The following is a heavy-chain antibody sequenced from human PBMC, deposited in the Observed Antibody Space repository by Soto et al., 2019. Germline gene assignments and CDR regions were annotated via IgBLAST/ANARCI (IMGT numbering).Heavy chain of an antibody. V-gene: IGHV1-2*04. CDR3: AIVALGYCSGGSCLGPFDY. CDR1: GYTFTGYY. J-gene: IGHJ4*02. D-gene: IGHD2-15*01. Sequence: ASVKVSCKASGYTFTGYYMHCVRQAPGQVLEWMGWINPNSGGTNYAQKFQGWVTMTRDTSISTAYMELSRLRSDDTAVYYCAIVALGYCSGGSCLGPFDYWGQGTLVTSPQ. CDR2: INPNSGGT.